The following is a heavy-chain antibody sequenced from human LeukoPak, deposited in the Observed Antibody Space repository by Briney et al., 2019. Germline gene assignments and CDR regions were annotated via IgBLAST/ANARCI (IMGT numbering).Heavy chain of an antibody. CDR3: ARGRDLDCSSTSCSMFDY. J-gene: IGHJ4*02. Sequence: SVKVSCKASGGTFSSYAISWVRQAPGQGLEWMGGIIPIFGTANYAQKFQGRVTITADKSTSTAYMELSSLRSEDTAVYYCARGRDLDCSSTSCSMFDYWGQGTLVTVSS. CDR2: IIPIFGTA. CDR1: GGTFSSYA. V-gene: IGHV1-69*06. D-gene: IGHD2-2*01.